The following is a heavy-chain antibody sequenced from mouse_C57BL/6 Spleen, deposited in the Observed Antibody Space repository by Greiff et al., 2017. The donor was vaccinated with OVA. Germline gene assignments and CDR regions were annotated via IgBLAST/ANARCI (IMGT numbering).Heavy chain of an antibody. CDR3: ARWYYYGSSSPDAMDY. V-gene: IGHV1-76*01. Sequence: QVQLQQSGAELVRPGASVKLSCKASGYTFTDYYINWVKQRPGQGLEWIARIYPGSGNTYYNEKFKGKATLTAEKSSSTAYMQLSSLTSEDSAVYFCARWYYYGSSSPDAMDYWGQGTSVTVSS. D-gene: IGHD1-1*01. CDR1: GYTFTDYY. J-gene: IGHJ4*01. CDR2: IYPGSGNT.